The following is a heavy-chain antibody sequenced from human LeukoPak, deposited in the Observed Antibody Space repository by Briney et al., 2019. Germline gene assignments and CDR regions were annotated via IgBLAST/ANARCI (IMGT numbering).Heavy chain of an antibody. CDR2: IYTSRST. J-gene: IGHJ5*02. V-gene: IGHV4-4*07. Sequence: SETLSLTCTVSGGSISSYYWSWIRQPAGKGLEWIGRIYTSRSTNYNPSPKSRATMSVDTSKNQFSLKLSSVTAADTAMYYCARDIGSSWPNWFDPWGQGTLVTVSS. CDR1: GGSISSYY. D-gene: IGHD6-13*01. CDR3: ARDIGSSWPNWFDP.